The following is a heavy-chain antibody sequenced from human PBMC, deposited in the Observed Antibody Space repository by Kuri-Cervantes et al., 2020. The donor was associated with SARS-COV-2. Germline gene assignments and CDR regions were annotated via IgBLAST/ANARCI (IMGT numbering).Heavy chain of an antibody. V-gene: IGHV4-4*07. CDR2: IYTSGST. CDR1: GGSISSYY. Sequence: SETLSLTCTVSGGSISSYYWSWIRQPAGKGLEWIGRIYTSGSTNYNPSLKSRVTMSVDTSKNQFSLKLSSVTAADTAVYYCARTYYYDSSGYPRYSDAFDIWGQGTMVTVSS. J-gene: IGHJ3*02. D-gene: IGHD3-22*01. CDR3: ARTYYYDSSGYPRYSDAFDI.